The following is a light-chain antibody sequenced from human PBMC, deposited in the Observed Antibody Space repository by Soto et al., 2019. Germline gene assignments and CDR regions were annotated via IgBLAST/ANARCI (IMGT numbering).Light chain of an antibody. CDR2: DAS. CDR3: QQYGSSNT. CDR1: QSVSSY. V-gene: IGKV3-11*01. J-gene: IGKJ4*01. Sequence: IVLPPSPAPLSLCPVDRGTILCRASQSVSSYLAWHQQKPGQAPRLLIYDASNRATGIPARFSGGGSGTDFTLTISSLAPEVFAVYDCQQYGSSNTFGRGTKGDIK.